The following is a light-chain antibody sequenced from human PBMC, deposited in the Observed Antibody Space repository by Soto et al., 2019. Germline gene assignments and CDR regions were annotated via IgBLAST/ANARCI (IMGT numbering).Light chain of an antibody. CDR3: QQDDNLAPIT. J-gene: IGKJ5*01. V-gene: IGKV1-39*01. CDR1: QSINSC. CDR2: AAS. Sequence: QMIQTPWTLAASVEDRVTITCRASQSINSCLNWYQQSPGKAPNLLIYAASSLRSGVPSRFSGSGSGTDFNLSISSLQPEDFATYYCQQDDNLAPITVGQGTQLEIK.